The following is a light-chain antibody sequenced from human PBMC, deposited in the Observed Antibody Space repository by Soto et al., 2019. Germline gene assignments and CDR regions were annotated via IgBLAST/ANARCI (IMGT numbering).Light chain of an antibody. Sequence: DIQMTQSPSTLSASVGKRITKTCRASLSTSSWLAWYQQKPGKAPKALIYKVSSLESGVPSRFSGSGSGTEFTLTISSLQPDDFATYYCQQYNSYISFGQGTRLEIK. J-gene: IGKJ5*01. CDR2: KVS. CDR1: LSTSSW. CDR3: QQYNSYIS. V-gene: IGKV1-5*03.